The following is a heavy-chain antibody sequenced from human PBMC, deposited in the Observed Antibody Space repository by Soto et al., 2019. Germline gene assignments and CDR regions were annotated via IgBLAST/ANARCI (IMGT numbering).Heavy chain of an antibody. J-gene: IGHJ6*02. CDR3: AKWGDYDILTGYAPGYYYYYGMDV. CDR1: GFTFSSYA. Sequence: GGSLRLSCAASGFTFSSYAMSWVRQAPGKGLEWVSAISGSGGSTYYADSVKGRFTISRDNSKNTLYLQMSSLRAEDTAVYYCAKWGDYDILTGYAPGYYYYYGMDVWGQGTTVTVSS. CDR2: ISGSGGST. V-gene: IGHV3-23*01. D-gene: IGHD3-9*01.